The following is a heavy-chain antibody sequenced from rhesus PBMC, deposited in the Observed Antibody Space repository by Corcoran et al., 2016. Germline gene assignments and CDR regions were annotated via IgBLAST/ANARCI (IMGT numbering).Heavy chain of an antibody. D-gene: IGHD6-31*01. CDR2: IYPGDSDT. Sequence: GKGREWMWSIYPGDSDTRYNPSCQGHVTSSADKSISTTDLQWSSLKASDTATYYCARVAAAGQMDYWGQGVLVTVSS. J-gene: IGHJ4*01. V-gene: IGHV5-43*01. CDR3: ARVAAAGQMDY.